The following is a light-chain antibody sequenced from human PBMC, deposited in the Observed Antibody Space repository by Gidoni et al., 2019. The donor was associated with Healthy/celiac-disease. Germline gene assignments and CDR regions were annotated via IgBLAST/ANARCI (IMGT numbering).Light chain of an antibody. CDR1: SSNIGNNY. CDR3: GTWDSSLSAVV. Sequence: QSVLTQPPSVSAAPGPKVTISCSGSSSNIGNNYVSWYQQRPGTAPKLLIYDNNKRPSGIPDRFSGSKSGTSATLGITGLQTGDEADYYCGTWDSSLSAVVFGGGTKLTVL. J-gene: IGLJ2*01. V-gene: IGLV1-51*01. CDR2: DNN.